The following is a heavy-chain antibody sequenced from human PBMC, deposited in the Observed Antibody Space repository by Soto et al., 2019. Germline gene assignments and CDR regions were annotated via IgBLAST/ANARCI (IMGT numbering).Heavy chain of an antibody. D-gene: IGHD3-22*01. Sequence: SETLSLTCTVSGGSISSGDYYWSWIRQPPGKGLEWIGYIYYSGSTYYNPSLKSRVTIPVDTSKNQFSLKLSSVTAADTAVYYCARVPYYYDSSGYYIDYWGQGTLVTVSS. CDR3: ARVPYYYDSSGYYIDY. CDR2: IYYSGST. V-gene: IGHV4-30-4*01. CDR1: GGSISSGDYY. J-gene: IGHJ4*02.